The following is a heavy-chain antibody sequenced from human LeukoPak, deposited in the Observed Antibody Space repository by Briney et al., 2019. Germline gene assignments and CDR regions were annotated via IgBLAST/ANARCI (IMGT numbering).Heavy chain of an antibody. CDR1: GFTFSSYA. V-gene: IGHV3-64*04. J-gene: IGHJ3*02. Sequence: GGSLRLSCSASGFTFSSYAMHWVRQAPGKGLEYVSAISNNGGRTYYADSVKGRFTISRDNSRNTLYLQMNSLRAEDTAVYYCAKDPRFSYCSSTTCAYAFDIWGQGTMVTVSS. CDR3: AKDPRFSYCSSTTCAYAFDI. D-gene: IGHD2-2*01. CDR2: ISNNGGRT.